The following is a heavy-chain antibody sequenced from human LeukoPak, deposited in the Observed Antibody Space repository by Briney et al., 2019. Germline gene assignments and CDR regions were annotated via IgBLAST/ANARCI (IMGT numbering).Heavy chain of an antibody. J-gene: IGHJ4*02. Sequence: SETLSLTCTVSGDSVSSYYWSWIRQPPGKRLEWIGCIYYSESDTYNPSLNSRVTISLDTSKNQFFLKLSSVTAADTAVYYCARKRSFDLWGQGTLVTVSS. D-gene: IGHD3-9*01. V-gene: IGHV4-59*02. CDR2: IYYSESD. CDR1: GDSVSSYY. CDR3: ARKRSFDL.